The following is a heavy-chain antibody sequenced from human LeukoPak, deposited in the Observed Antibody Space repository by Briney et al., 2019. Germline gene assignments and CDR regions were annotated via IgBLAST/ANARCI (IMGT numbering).Heavy chain of an antibody. Sequence: GGSLRLSCAASGFTFSNYAMHWVRQAPGKGLEWVTLISYDGSNKYYADSVKGRFTISRDNSKNTLYLQMNSLRAEDTAMYYCAREGQYYYYYYMDVWGKGTTVTVSS. V-gene: IGHV3-30*04. CDR2: ISYDGSNK. J-gene: IGHJ6*03. CDR3: AREGQYYYYYYMDV. CDR1: GFTFSNYA.